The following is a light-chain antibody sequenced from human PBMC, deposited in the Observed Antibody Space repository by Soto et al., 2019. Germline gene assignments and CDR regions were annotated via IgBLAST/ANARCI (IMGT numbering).Light chain of an antibody. Sequence: DIQMTHSPSTPSASVGDRVTITCRASQSSSSRLAWYQQKPGKAPKFLVYDASNLESGVPSRFSGSGSGTEFTLTISSLQPDDFATYYCQQYNSYSVTFGQGTKVDI. CDR3: QQYNSYSVT. CDR1: QSSSSR. V-gene: IGKV1-5*01. J-gene: IGKJ1*01. CDR2: DAS.